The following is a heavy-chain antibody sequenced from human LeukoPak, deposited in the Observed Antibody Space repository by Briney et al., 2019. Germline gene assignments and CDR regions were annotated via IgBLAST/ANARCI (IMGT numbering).Heavy chain of an antibody. V-gene: IGHV4-61*01. J-gene: IGHJ6*02. Sequence: SETLPLTCTVSGGSVNTGSHYWSWIRQPPGKGLEWIGYIYYGGSTNYNPSLKSRVTISVDTSKNQFSLKLSSVTAADTAVYYCAREFVAGTDSTLRYYYGMDVWGQGTTVTVSS. D-gene: IGHD6-19*01. CDR2: IYYGGST. CDR3: AREFVAGTDSTLRYYYGMDV. CDR1: GGSVNTGSHY.